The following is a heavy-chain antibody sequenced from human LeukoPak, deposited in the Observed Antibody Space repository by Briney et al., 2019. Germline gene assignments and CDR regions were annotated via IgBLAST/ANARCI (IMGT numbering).Heavy chain of an antibody. J-gene: IGHJ4*02. D-gene: IGHD3-16*01. CDR1: GFTFSSYS. V-gene: IGHV3-21*01. CDR2: ISSSSSYI. Sequence: GGSLRLSCAASGFTFSSYSMNWVRQAPGKGLEWVSSISSSSSYIYYADSVKGRFTISRDNAKNSLYLQINSLRAEDTAVYYCASLYDYVWGSPPLDYWGQGTLVTVSS. CDR3: ASLYDYVWGSPPLDY.